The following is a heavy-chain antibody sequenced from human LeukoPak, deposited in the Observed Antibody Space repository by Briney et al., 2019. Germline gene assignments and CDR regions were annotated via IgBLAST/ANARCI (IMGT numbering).Heavy chain of an antibody. D-gene: IGHD1-14*01. V-gene: IGHV3-9*01. CDR3: AKSLGSPHHTTFQH. CDR2: ISWNSGSI. J-gene: IGHJ1*01. Sequence: GRSLRLSCAATRFTFDDYAMHWVRQAPGKGLEWVSGISWNSGSIGYADSVKGRFTISRDNAKNSLYLQMNSLRAEDTALYYCAKSLGSPHHTTFQHWGQGTLVTVSS. CDR1: RFTFDDYA.